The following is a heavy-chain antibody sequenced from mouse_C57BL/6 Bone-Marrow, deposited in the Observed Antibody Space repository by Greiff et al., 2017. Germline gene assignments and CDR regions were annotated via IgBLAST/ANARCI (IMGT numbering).Heavy chain of an antibody. D-gene: IGHD2-10*01. CDR1: GYTFTDYY. Sequence: VQLQQSGPVLVKPGASVKMSCKASGYTFTDYYMNWVKQSHGKSLEWIGVINPYNGGTSYNQKFKGKATLTVDKSSSTAYMELNSLTSEDSAVYYCARGTSYYCNYPYFDYWGQGTTLTVSP. CDR3: ARGTSYYCNYPYFDY. V-gene: IGHV1-19*01. CDR2: INPYNGGT. J-gene: IGHJ2*01.